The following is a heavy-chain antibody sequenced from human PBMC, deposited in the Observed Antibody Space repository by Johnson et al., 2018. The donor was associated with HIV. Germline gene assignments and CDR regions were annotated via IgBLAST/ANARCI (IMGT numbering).Heavy chain of an antibody. Sequence: EVQLVESGGGWVQPGGSLRLSCIASGFSFSSCAMNWVRQAPGKGLEWVSTINGGGGITYYADSVKGQFTISRDNSKNTLYLQMNSLRVEDTAVYYCARDPHGGYCSSSSCYGGDAFDIWGQGTVVTVSS. CDR1: GFSFSSCA. CDR2: INGGGGIT. J-gene: IGHJ3*02. CDR3: ARDPHGGYCSSSSCYGGDAFDI. D-gene: IGHD2-2*01. V-gene: IGHV3-23*04.